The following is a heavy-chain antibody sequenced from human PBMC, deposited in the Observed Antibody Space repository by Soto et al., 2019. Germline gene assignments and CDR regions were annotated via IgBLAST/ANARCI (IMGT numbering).Heavy chain of an antibody. CDR2: ISLNDLK. CDR1: GDSVNTHDW. Sequence: SETLSLTCAVSGDSVNTHDWWAWVRQPPGKRPEWIGEISLNDLKNYHPFLKARLSVAMSQDQSTLQLSLSLGAETAAYNCVSGCPRRTASGAIDDWGQGKMVTVSS. CDR3: PRRTASGAIDD. V-gene: IGHV4-4*01. J-gene: IGHJ4*02.